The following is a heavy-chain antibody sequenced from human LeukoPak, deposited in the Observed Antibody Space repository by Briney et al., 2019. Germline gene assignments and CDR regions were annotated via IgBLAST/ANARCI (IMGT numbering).Heavy chain of an antibody. CDR2: INHSGST. CDR1: GASFNHYY. V-gene: IGHV4-34*01. J-gene: IGHJ4*02. Sequence: SETLSLTCAVYGASFNHYYWSWIRQPPGKGLEWIGEINHSGSTNYNASLKSRVTISVDMSKNQFSLKLSSVTAADTAVYYCARDLMVRGVPTKHYFDYWGQGTLVTVSS. CDR3: ARDLMVRGVPTKHYFDY. D-gene: IGHD3-10*01.